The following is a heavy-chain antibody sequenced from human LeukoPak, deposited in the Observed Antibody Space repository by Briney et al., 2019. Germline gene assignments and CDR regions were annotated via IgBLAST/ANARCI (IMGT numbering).Heavy chain of an antibody. J-gene: IGHJ4*02. CDR3: ARDNWGSFDY. D-gene: IGHD7-27*01. Sequence: GGSLRLSCAPSGFTFSSYEMNWVRQPPGKGLVWVSRINSDGSSTSYADSVKGRFTISRDNAKNTLYLQMHSLRAEDTAVYYCARDNWGSFDYWGQGVLITVSS. CDR1: GFTFSSYE. CDR2: INSDGSST. V-gene: IGHV3-74*01.